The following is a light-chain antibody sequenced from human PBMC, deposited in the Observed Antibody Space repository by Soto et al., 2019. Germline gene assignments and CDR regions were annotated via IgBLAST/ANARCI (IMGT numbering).Light chain of an antibody. J-gene: IGKJ2*03. CDR3: QQYSNWYS. V-gene: IGKV3-15*01. Sequence: EIVMTQSPATLSVSPGERATLSCRASQSVGDKLAWYQQKPGQAPRLLIYGASTRATGIPARFSGSGSGTDFTLTISSLQSEDFAGYHCQQYSNWYSFGQGTKLEIK. CDR1: QSVGDK. CDR2: GAS.